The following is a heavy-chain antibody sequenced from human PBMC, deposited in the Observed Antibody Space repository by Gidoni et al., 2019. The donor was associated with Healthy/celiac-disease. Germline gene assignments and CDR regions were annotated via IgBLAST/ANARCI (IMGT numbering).Heavy chain of an antibody. Sequence: QVQLQESGPGLVTPSQTLSLTCTVSGGSISSGSYYWSWIRQPAGKGLEWIGRIYTSGSTNYNPSLKSRVTISVDTSKNQFSLKLSSVTAADTAVYYCARAAVTGELAFDIWGQGTMVTVSS. CDR2: IYTSGST. D-gene: IGHD3-16*01. J-gene: IGHJ3*02. V-gene: IGHV4-61*02. CDR1: GGSISSGSYY. CDR3: ARAAVTGELAFDI.